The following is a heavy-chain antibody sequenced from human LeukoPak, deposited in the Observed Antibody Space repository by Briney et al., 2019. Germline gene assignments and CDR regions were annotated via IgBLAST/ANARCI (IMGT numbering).Heavy chain of an antibody. CDR3: ARHLWLQDAFDI. J-gene: IGHJ3*02. Sequence: SLNISRKGCGYSFNSYWIGWVRQMPGKGQEWMGINYPGDSDTRYSPSFQGQVTISADKSISTAYLQWSSLKASDTAMYYCARHLWLQDAFDIWGQGTMVTVSS. CDR1: GYSFNSYW. D-gene: IGHD2-21*01. V-gene: IGHV5-51*01. CDR2: NYPGDSDT.